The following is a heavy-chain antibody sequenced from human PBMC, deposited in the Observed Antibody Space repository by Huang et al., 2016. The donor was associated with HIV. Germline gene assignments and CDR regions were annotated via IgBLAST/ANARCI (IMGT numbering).Heavy chain of an antibody. CDR1: GGSIKIGRCY. Sequence: QMRFQESGPGLVKPSGTLSLTCNVSGGSIKIGRCYWGWVRQPPGKGLEWVGSLYYTEKMNEDPSLKGRLTMSADTSKNQFSLNLSSVTAADTAIYYCARKHDFWRGRMFAISYFDVWGRGTLVTVAS. V-gene: IGHV4-39*01. D-gene: IGHD3-3*01. CDR2: LYYTEKM. CDR3: ARKHDFWRGRMFAISYFDV. J-gene: IGHJ2*01.